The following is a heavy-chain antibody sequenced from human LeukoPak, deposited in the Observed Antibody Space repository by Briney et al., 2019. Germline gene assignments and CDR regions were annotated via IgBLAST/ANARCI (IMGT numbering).Heavy chain of an antibody. D-gene: IGHD1-26*01. CDR2: FDPEEGKT. CDR3: ATESYSGSYLYAFDI. J-gene: IGHJ3*02. CDR1: GYSLTEFS. V-gene: IGHV1-24*01. Sequence: EASVKVSCRVSGYSLTEFSMHWVRQAPGKGLEWMGGFDPEEGKTIYAQKFQGRVTMTEDTSTDTAYMELSSLRSEDTAVYYCATESYSGSYLYAFDIWGQGTMVTVSS.